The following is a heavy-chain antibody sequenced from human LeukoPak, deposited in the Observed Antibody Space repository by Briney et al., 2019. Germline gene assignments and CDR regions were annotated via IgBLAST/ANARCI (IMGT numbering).Heavy chain of an antibody. CDR2: INHSGST. CDR3: ARGPGGYSSSWNSLLFDY. D-gene: IGHD6-13*01. Sequence: KPSETLSLTCAVYGGSFSGYYWSWIRQPPGKGLEWIGEINHSGSTNYNPSLKSRVTISVDTSKNQFSLKLSSVTAADTAVYYCARGPGGYSSSWNSLLFDYWGQGTLVTVSS. V-gene: IGHV4-34*01. J-gene: IGHJ4*02. CDR1: GGSFSGYY.